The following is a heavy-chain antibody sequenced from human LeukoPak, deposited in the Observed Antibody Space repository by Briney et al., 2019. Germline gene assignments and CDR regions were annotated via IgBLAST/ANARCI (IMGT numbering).Heavy chain of an antibody. CDR2: IRYSESA. D-gene: IGHD3-22*01. CDR3: ATQDSSHY. V-gene: IGHV4-39*01. J-gene: IGHJ4*02. Sequence: PSETLSLTRTVSGDSVSSTNYYWGWIRQPPGRGLEWIASIRYSESAYYSPSLKSRATISVDTSKNQFSLRLRSLTATDTAVYYCATQDSSHYWGQGTLITVSS. CDR1: GDSVSSTNYY.